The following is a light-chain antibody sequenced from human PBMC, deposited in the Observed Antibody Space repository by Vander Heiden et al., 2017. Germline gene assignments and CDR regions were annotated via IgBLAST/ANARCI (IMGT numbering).Light chain of an antibody. CDR3: QSYDSSNHWV. CDR1: SGSNGSNY. V-gene: IGLV6-57*01. CDR2: EDN. Sequence: NFMLTPPHSVSASPGKTVPLPCTRCSGSNGSNYVQWYHQRPGSSPTTVIYEDNKRPSGGPDRFSGSIDSSANSASLTISGLKTEDEADYYCQSYDSSNHWVFGGGTKLTVL. J-gene: IGLJ3*02.